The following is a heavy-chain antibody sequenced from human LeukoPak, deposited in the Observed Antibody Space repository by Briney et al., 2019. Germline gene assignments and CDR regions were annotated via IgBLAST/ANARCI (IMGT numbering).Heavy chain of an antibody. CDR3: ARDALKYYYDSSGYSLL. D-gene: IGHD3-22*01. Sequence: GASVKVSCKASGYTFTGYYMHWVRQAPGQGLEWMGWINPNSGGTNYAQKFQGWVTMTRDTSISTAYMELSRLRSDDTAVYYCARDALKYYYDSSGYSLLWGQGTLVTVSS. J-gene: IGHJ4*02. CDR1: GYTFTGYY. V-gene: IGHV1-2*04. CDR2: INPNSGGT.